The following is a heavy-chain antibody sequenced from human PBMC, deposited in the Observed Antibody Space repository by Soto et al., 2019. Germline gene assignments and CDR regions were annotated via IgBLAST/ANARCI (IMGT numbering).Heavy chain of an antibody. CDR3: TRGQGNH. J-gene: IGHJ4*02. CDR1: GYTFTSYD. V-gene: IGHV1-8*01. Sequence: QVQLVQSGAEVKKPGASVRVSCKASGYTFTSYDIYWVRQATGQGLEWMGWMNPFSGNAVYTQKFQDRVTMTRDTSINTAYMEMSGLRSEDPAVYYCTRGQGNHWGQGSLVTGSS. CDR2: MNPFSGNA.